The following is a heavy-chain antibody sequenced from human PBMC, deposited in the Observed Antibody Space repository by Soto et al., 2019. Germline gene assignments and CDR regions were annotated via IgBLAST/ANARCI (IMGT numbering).Heavy chain of an antibody. Sequence: GGSLRLSCAASGFTFSSYSMNWVRQAPGSGPEWVSYISSSSNSIYYADSVKGRFTISRDNAKNSLHLQMNSLRAEDTAVYYCLRNVACSTTSCIRCGQGPLVTVSP. J-gene: IGHJ4*02. D-gene: IGHD2-2*01. CDR3: LRNVACSTTSCIR. CDR1: GFTFSSYS. V-gene: IGHV3-48*01. CDR2: ISSSSNSI.